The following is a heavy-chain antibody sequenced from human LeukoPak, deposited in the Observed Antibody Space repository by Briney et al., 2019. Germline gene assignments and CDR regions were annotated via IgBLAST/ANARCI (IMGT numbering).Heavy chain of an antibody. CDR3: AKFSSSHMHYFDS. CDR2: ISGSGGST. J-gene: IGHJ4*02. D-gene: IGHD6-6*01. Sequence: PGGSLRLSCVASEFILSTYAMSWVRQAPGKGLEWVSAISGSGGSTYYADSVKGRFTISRDSSKNMVYLQMNSLRAEDTAVFYCAKFSSSHMHYFDSWGQGTLVTVSS. V-gene: IGHV3-23*01. CDR1: EFILSTYA.